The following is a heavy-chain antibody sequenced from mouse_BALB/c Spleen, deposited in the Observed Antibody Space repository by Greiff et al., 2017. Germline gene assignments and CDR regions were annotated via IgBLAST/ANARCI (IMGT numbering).Heavy chain of an antibody. V-gene: IGHV5-6-5*01. Sequence: EVQLVESGGGLVKPGGSLKLSCAASGFTFSSYAMSWVRQTPEKRLEWVASISSGGSTYYPDSVKGRFTISRDNARNILYLQMSSLRSEDTAMYYCARYYDSRFAYWGQGTLVTVSA. CDR3: ARYYDSRFAY. D-gene: IGHD2-4*01. CDR1: GFTFSSYA. CDR2: ISSGGST. J-gene: IGHJ3*01.